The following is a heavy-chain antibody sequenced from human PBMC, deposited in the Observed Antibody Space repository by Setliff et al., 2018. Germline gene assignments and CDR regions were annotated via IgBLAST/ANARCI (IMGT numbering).Heavy chain of an antibody. D-gene: IGHD2-2*01. CDR1: GGNFNNYA. J-gene: IGHJ3*02. CDR3: ARGYQVTPPRADAFDI. CDR2: IIPLFGTT. V-gene: IGHV1-69*13. Sequence: SVKVSCKASGGNFNNYAINWVRQAPGQGLEWVGRIIPLFGTTNFAQEFQGRVAITADESTETTYMDLTSLRSEDTAVYYCARGYQVTPPRADAFDIWGQGTLVTVSS.